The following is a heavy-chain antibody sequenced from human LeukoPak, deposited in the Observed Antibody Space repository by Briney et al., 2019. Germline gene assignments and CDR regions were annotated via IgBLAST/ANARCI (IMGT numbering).Heavy chain of an antibody. CDR3: APLSYSGYDQGFDY. Sequence: ASVKVSCKGSGYTFNSHGINWVRQAPGQGLEWMGWINPNSGGTNYAQKFQGRVTMTRDTSISTAYMELSRLRSDDTAVYYCAPLSYSGYDQGFDYWGQGTLVTVSS. CDR2: INPNSGGT. J-gene: IGHJ4*02. V-gene: IGHV1-2*02. D-gene: IGHD5-12*01. CDR1: GYTFNSHG.